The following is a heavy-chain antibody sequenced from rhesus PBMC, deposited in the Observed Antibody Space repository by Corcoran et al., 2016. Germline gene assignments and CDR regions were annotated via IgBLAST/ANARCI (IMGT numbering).Heavy chain of an antibody. CDR2: VDPEDGEV. Sequence: EVQLGQSGAEVKKPGAAGKIPCKASGYTFTDYYLHWGRPAPGKGLQWMGRVDPEDGEVIHAQTFQDRVTITADTSTDTAYMELSSLRSEDTAVYYCATIQAADKFHYWGQGVLVTVSS. V-gene: IGHV1-111*02. CDR3: ATIQAADKFHY. CDR1: GYTFTDYY. D-gene: IGHD6-19*01. J-gene: IGHJ4*01.